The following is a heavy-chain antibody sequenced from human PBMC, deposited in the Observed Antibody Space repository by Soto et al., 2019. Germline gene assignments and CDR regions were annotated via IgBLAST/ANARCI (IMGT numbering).Heavy chain of an antibody. CDR1: CGSISSSSYY. J-gene: IGHJ4*02. CDR2: IYYSGST. CDR3: ARLRLSIDY. D-gene: IGHD3-10*01. Sequence: SETLSLTCTVSCGSISSSSYYWGWIRQPPGKGLEWIGSIYYSGSTYYNPSLKSRVTISVDTSKNQFSLKLSSVTAADTAVYYCARLRLSIDYWGQGTLVTVSS. V-gene: IGHV4-39*01.